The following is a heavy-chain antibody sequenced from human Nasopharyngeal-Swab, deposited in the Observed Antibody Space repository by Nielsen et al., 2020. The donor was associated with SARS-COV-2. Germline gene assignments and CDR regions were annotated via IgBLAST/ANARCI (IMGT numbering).Heavy chain of an antibody. CDR2: INSDGSST. CDR1: GFTFSSYW. Sequence: GESLKISCAASGFTFSSYWMHWVRQAPGKGPVWVSRINSDGSSTSYADSVKGRFTISRDNAKNTLYLQMNSLRAEDTAVYYCASMAFDIWGQGTMVTVSS. CDR3: ASMAFDI. J-gene: IGHJ3*02. V-gene: IGHV3-74*01.